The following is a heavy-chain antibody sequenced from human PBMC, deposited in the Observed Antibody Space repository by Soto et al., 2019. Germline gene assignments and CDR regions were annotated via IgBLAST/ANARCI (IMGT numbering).Heavy chain of an antibody. V-gene: IGHV1-69*02. Sequence: QVQLVQSGAEVKKPGSSVKVSCKASGGTFSSYTISWVRQAPGQGLEWMGRIIPILGIANYAQKFQVRVTITADKSTSKAYMEPSHLRSEDTAVYYCARHVDTVEYYFGYWGQGTLVTVSS. D-gene: IGHD5-18*01. CDR2: IIPILGIA. CDR3: ARHVDTVEYYFGY. J-gene: IGHJ4*02. CDR1: GGTFSSYT.